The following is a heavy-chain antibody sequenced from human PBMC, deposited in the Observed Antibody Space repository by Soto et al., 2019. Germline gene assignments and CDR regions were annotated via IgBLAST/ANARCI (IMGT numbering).Heavy chain of an antibody. J-gene: IGHJ3*02. CDR3: ARDRVDGYNLENDAFDI. Sequence: SETLSLTCTVSGGSISSGDYNWSWIRQPPGKGLEWIGYIYYSGSTYYNPSLKSRVTISVDTSKNQFSLKLSSVTAADTAVYYCARDRVDGYNLENDAFDIWGQGTMVTVSS. V-gene: IGHV4-30-4*01. D-gene: IGHD5-12*01. CDR2: IYYSGST. CDR1: GGSISSGDYN.